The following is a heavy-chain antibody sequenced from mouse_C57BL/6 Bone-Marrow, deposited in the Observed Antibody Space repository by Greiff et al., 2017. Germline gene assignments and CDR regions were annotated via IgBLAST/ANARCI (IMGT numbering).Heavy chain of an antibody. Sequence: QVQLQQSGAELVRPGTSVKLSCKASGYTFTSYWMHWVKQRPGQGLEWIGVIDPSDSYTNYNQKFKGKATLTVDTSSSTAYMQLSSLTSEDSAVYYCARWSYGPYYYAMDYWGQGTSGTVSS. CDR1: GYTFTSYW. J-gene: IGHJ4*01. D-gene: IGHD1-1*01. V-gene: IGHV1-59*01. CDR2: IDPSDSYT. CDR3: ARWSYGPYYYAMDY.